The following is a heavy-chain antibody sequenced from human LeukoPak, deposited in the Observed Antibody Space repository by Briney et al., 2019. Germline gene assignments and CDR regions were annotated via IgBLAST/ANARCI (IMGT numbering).Heavy chain of an antibody. J-gene: IGHJ4*02. CDR3: ARDGVGVPNYFDY. CDR2: INPNSGGT. CDR1: GYTFTDYY. D-gene: IGHD3-16*01. Sequence: ASVKVSCKASGYTFTDYYMHWVRQAPGQGLEWMGWINPNSGGTNYAQKFQGRVTMTRDTSISTAYMELSRLRSDDTAVYYCARDGVGVPNYFDYWGQGTLVTVSS. V-gene: IGHV1-2*02.